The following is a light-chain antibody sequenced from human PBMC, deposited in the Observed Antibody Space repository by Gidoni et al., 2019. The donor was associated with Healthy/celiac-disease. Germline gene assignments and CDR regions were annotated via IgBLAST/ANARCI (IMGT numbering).Light chain of an antibody. CDR3: QSYDSSLSGVV. V-gene: IGLV1-40*01. J-gene: IGLJ2*01. Sequence: QSVLTPPPSVSGAPGQRVPIPCTGSSSNIGAGYDVHWYQQLPGTAPKLLIYGNSHRPSGVPDRFSGSKSGTSASLAITGLQAEDEADYYCQSYDSSLSGVVFGGGTKLTVL. CDR2: GNS. CDR1: SSNIGAGYD.